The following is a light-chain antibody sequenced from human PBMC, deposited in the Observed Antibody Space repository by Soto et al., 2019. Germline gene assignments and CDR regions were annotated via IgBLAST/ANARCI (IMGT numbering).Light chain of an antibody. CDR3: QQSSNWLIT. J-gene: IGKJ5*01. V-gene: IGKV3-11*01. CDR2: DAS. Sequence: EIVLTQSPATLSLSPGERATLSCRASQSVSSYLAWYQQKPGQAPRLLIYDASNSATGIPARFSGSGSGTDFTLTIIILETEAFAVYYCQQSSNWLITFGQGTRLEMK. CDR1: QSVSSY.